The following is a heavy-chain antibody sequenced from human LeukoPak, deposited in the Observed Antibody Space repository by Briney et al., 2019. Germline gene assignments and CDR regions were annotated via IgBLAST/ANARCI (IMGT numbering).Heavy chain of an antibody. D-gene: IGHD6-13*01. Sequence: GGSLRLSCAASGFTFSSYSMNWVRQAPGKGLEWVSYISSSSSTIYYADSVKGRFTISRDNAKNSLYLQMNSLRAEDTAVYYCARVGYSSSWYDPPDFDYWGQGTLVTVSS. CDR2: ISSSSSTI. CDR1: GFTFSSYS. V-gene: IGHV3-48*01. CDR3: ARVGYSSSWYDPPDFDY. J-gene: IGHJ4*02.